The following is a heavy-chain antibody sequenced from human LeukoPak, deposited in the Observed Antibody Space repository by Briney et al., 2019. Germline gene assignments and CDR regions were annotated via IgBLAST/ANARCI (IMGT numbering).Heavy chain of an antibody. V-gene: IGHV1-69*05. D-gene: IGHD5-24*01. CDR3: ASGSLEMATITGLYY. Sequence: SVKVSCKASGGTLSSYAISWVRQAPGQGLEWMGGIIPIFGTANYAQKFQGRVTITTDESTSTAYMELSSLRSEDTAVYYCASGSLEMATITGLYYWGQGTLVTVSS. CDR2: IIPIFGTA. CDR1: GGTLSSYA. J-gene: IGHJ4*02.